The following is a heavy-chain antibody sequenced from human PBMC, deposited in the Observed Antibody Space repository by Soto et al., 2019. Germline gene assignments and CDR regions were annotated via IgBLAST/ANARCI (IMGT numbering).Heavy chain of an antibody. CDR1: GGTFSSYA. J-gene: IGHJ5*02. D-gene: IGHD3-3*01. V-gene: IGHV1-69*06. CDR2: IIPIFGTA. CDR3: ARPPITISNWFDP. Sequence: ASVKVSCKASGGTFSSYAISWVRQAPGQGLEWMGGIIPIFGTANYAQKFQGRVTITADKSTSTAYMELSSLRSEDTAVYYCARPPITISNWFDPWGQGTLVTVSS.